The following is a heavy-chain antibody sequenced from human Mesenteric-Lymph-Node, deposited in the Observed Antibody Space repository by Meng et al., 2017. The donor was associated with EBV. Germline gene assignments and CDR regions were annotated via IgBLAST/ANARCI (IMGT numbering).Heavy chain of an antibody. D-gene: IGHD5-24*01. V-gene: IGHV4-30-4*01. Sequence: LRVSPTRLVHPSPSLPHLRRDSRRPNRSGGYVQSGSLPPPGKGLEWIGYIYDSGSTYYNPSLKSRVTIPVDTSKNQFSLQLSSVTAADTAVYYCARGSRDGYNLDYWGQGTLVTVSS. J-gene: IGHJ4*02. CDR3: ARGSRDGYNLDY. CDR1: RRPNRSGGYV. CDR2: IYDSGST.